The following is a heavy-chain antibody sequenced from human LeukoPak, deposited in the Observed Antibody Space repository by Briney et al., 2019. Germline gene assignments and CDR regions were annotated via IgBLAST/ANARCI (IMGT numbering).Heavy chain of an antibody. CDR2: IYYSEST. CDR1: GGSISSGDYY. Sequence: SETLSLTCTVSGGSISSGDYYWSWIRQPPGKGLEWIGYIYYSESTYYNPSLKSRGTISVDTSKNQFSLKLSSVTAADTAVYYCARLGGNSGYWGQGTLVTVSS. J-gene: IGHJ4*02. D-gene: IGHD4-23*01. CDR3: ARLGGNSGY. V-gene: IGHV4-30-4*01.